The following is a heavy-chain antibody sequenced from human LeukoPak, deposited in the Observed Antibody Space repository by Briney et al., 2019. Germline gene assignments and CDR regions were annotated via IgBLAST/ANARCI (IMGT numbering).Heavy chain of an antibody. CDR1: GYTFINYY. V-gene: IGHV1-46*01. CDR2: INPSGGST. J-gene: IGHJ4*02. D-gene: IGHD1-26*01. Sequence: ASVKVSCKASGYTFINYYMHWVRQAPGQGLEWMGIINPSGGSTSYAQKFQGRVTMTRDMSTSTVYMELSSLRSEDTAVYYCAREVFGATMIDYWGQGTLVTVSS. CDR3: AREVFGATMIDY.